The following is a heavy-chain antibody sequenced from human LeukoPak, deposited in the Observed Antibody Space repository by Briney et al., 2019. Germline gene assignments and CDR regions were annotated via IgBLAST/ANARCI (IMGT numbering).Heavy chain of an antibody. CDR1: GFTFSSYA. D-gene: IGHD3-22*01. V-gene: IGHV3-30-3*01. Sequence: SGGSLRLSCAASGFTFSSYAMHWVRQAPGKGLEWVAVISYDGSNKYYADSVKGRFTISRDNSKNTLYLQMNSLRAEDTAVYYCARGFYYYDSSGYYSGPPDAFDIWGQGTMVTVSS. J-gene: IGHJ3*02. CDR3: ARGFYYYDSSGYYSGPPDAFDI. CDR2: ISYDGSNK.